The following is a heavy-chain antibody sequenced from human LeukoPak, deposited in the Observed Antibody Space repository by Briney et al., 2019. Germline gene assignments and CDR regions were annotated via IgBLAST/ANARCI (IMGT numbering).Heavy chain of an antibody. CDR3: ARTTWIQLWPTGYYYFDY. CDR1: GYTFTSYG. J-gene: IGHJ4*02. D-gene: IGHD5-18*01. V-gene: IGHV1-18*01. Sequence: GASVKVSCKASGYTFTSYGISWVRQAPGQGLEWMGWISAYNGNTNYAQKLQGGVTMTTDTSTSTAYMELRSLRSDDTAVYYCARTTWIQLWPTGYYYFDYWGQGTLVTVSS. CDR2: ISAYNGNT.